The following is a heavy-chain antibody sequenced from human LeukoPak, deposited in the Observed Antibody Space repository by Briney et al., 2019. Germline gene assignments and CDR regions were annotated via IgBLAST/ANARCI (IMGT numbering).Heavy chain of an antibody. Sequence: SVKVSCKASGGTFSSYAISWVRQAPGQGLEWMGGIIPIFGTANYAQKFQGRVTITADESTSTAYMELSSLRSEDTAVYYCARAKYYYDSSGYSELDYWGQGTLVTVSS. CDR3: ARAKYYYDSSGYSELDY. V-gene: IGHV1-69*01. J-gene: IGHJ4*02. CDR1: GGTFSSYA. CDR2: IIPIFGTA. D-gene: IGHD3-22*01.